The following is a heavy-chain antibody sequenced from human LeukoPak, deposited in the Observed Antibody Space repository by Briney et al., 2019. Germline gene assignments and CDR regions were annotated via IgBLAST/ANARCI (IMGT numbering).Heavy chain of an antibody. CDR3: ARLDSSDYYGSGSYPSY. CDR1: GGTLSSYA. Sequence: ASVKVSCTASGGTLSSYAISWVRQAPGQGLEWMGGIIPIFGTANYAQKFQGRVTITADESTSTAYMELSSLRSEDTAVYYCARLDSSDYYGSGSYPSYWGQGTLVTVSS. D-gene: IGHD3-10*01. V-gene: IGHV1-69*13. CDR2: IIPIFGTA. J-gene: IGHJ4*02.